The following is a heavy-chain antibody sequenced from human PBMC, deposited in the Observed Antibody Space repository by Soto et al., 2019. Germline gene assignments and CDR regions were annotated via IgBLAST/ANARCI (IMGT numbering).Heavy chain of an antibody. CDR3: ARVVVEGGSGYDFNAFDI. V-gene: IGHV1-69*02. CDR2: IIPILGIA. J-gene: IGHJ3*02. CDR1: GGTFSSYT. D-gene: IGHD5-12*01. Sequence: SVKVSCKASGGTFSSYTISWVRQAPGQGLEWMGKIIPILGIANYAQKFQGRVTITADKSTSTAYMELSSLRSEDTAVYYCARVVVEGGSGYDFNAFDIWGQGTMVTV.